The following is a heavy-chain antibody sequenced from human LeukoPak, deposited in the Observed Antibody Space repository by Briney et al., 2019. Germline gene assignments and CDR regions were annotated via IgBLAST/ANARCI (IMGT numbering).Heavy chain of an antibody. D-gene: IGHD4-17*01. J-gene: IGHJ6*02. V-gene: IGHV4-59*01. CDR2: IHYSGST. CDR1: GGSISRNY. CDR3: ARGLTVTTSTRYYHYGMDV. Sequence: PSETLSLTCSVSGGSISRNYWTWMRQPAGKGLEWIGYIHYSGSTNYKPSLKSRVTISVDTSKNQFSLNLSSVTAADTAVYYCARGLTVTTSTRYYHYGMDVWGQGTTVTVSS.